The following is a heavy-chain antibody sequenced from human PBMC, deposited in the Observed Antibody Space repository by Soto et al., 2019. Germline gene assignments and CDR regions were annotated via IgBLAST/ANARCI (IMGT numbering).Heavy chain of an antibody. CDR1: GYTFTSYA. CDR3: ARDPINYYDSSGYYV. D-gene: IGHD3-22*01. V-gene: IGHV1-3*01. J-gene: IGHJ4*02. Sequence: ASVKVSCKASGYTFTSYAMHWVRQASGQRLEWMGWINAGNGNTKYSQKFQGRVTITRDTSASTAYMELSSLRSEDTAVHYCARDPINYYDSSGYYVWGQGTLVTVSS. CDR2: INAGNGNT.